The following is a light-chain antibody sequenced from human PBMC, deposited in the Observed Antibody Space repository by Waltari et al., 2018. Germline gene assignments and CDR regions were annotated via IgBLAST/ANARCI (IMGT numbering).Light chain of an antibody. CDR3: DSYADPSTWV. CDR1: SSDVGGYNS. CDR2: DVN. Sequence: QSVLTQPPSASGSPGQSVTISCTGSSSDVGGYNSVSWYQRHPGKAPKLMIYDVNKRRSGVPDRFSGSKSGNTASLTVSGLQVEDEGDYYCDSYADPSTWVFGGGTSLTVL. V-gene: IGLV2-8*01. J-gene: IGLJ3*02.